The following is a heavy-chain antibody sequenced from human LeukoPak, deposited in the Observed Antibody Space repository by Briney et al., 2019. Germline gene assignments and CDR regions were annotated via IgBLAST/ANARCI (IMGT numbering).Heavy chain of an antibody. CDR3: ARPSRYYYDSSGYLPGYYYDMDI. CDR1: GGTFSSYA. CDR2: IIPIFGTA. J-gene: IGHJ6*02. D-gene: IGHD3-22*01. Sequence: VASVKVSCKASGGTFSSYAISWVRQAPGQGLEWMGGIIPIFGTANYAQKFQGRVTITADESTSTAYMELSSLRSEDTAVYYCARPSRYYYDSSGYLPGYYYDMDIWGQGTTVTVSS. V-gene: IGHV1-69*13.